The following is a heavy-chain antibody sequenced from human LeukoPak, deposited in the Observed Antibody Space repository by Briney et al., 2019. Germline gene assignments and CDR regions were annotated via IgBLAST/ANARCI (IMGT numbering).Heavy chain of an antibody. CDR3: ARETYYYDSSGYYEAFDI. V-gene: IGHV3-48*02. D-gene: IGHD3-22*01. CDR2: ISSSSSTI. Sequence: PGGSLRLSCAASGLTANTNYMNWVRQAPGKGLEWVSYISSSSSTIYYADSVKGRFTISRDNAKNSLYLQMNSLRDEDTAVYYCARETYYYDSSGYYEAFDIWGQGTMVTVSS. J-gene: IGHJ3*02. CDR1: GLTANTNY.